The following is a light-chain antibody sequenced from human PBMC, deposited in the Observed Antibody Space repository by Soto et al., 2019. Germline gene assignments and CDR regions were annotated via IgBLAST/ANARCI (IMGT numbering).Light chain of an antibody. CDR3: LSFDSRLSVV. J-gene: IGLJ2*01. Sequence: QSVLTQPPSVSVAPGQRVTIACTGGSSNNGAGYDVHWYHQLPGRAPKLLFYGNTNRPSGVPDRCSGSKSGTSASLAITGLPAEDEAEYYCLSFDSRLSVVFGGGTKVTVL. V-gene: IGLV1-40*01. CDR2: GNT. CDR1: SSNNGAGYD.